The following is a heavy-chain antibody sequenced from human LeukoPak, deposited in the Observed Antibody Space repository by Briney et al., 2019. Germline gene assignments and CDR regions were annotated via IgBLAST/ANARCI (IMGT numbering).Heavy chain of an antibody. V-gene: IGHV4-39*07. D-gene: IGHD6-13*01. Sequence: SETLSLTCTVSGGSISSYYWGWIRQPPGKGLEWIGSIHYSGSTYYNPSLKSRVTISVDTSKNQFSLKLSSVTAADTAVYYCATTKRVAAAGKVDYYYYMDVWGKGTTVTVSS. CDR2: IHYSGST. J-gene: IGHJ6*03. CDR3: ATTKRVAAAGKVDYYYYMDV. CDR1: GGSISSYY.